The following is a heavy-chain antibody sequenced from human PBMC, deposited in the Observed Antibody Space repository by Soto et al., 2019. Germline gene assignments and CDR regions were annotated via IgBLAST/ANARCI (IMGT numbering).Heavy chain of an antibody. V-gene: IGHV3-48*03. CDR1: GFTFSSYE. CDR2: ISSSGSTI. D-gene: IGHD6-19*01. J-gene: IGHJ4*02. CDR3: AREPYSSGWYYYFDY. Sequence: ESGGGLVQPGGSLRLSCAASGFTFSSYEMNWVRQAPGKGLEWVSYISSSGSTIYYADSVKGRFTISRDNAKNSLYLQMNSLRAEDTAVYYCAREPYSSGWYYYFDYWGQGTLVTVSS.